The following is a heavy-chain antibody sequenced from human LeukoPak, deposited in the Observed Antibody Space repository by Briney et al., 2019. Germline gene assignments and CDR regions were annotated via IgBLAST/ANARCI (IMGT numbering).Heavy chain of an antibody. CDR1: GGSISSYY. CDR3: ARALLWFGELFDP. J-gene: IGHJ5*02. V-gene: IGHV4-59*01. Sequence: SETLSLTCTVSGGSISSYYWSWIRQPPGKGLEWTGYIYYSGSTNYNPSLKSRVTISVDTSKNQFSLKLSSVTAADTAAYYCARALLWFGELFDPWGQGTLVTVSS. D-gene: IGHD3-10*01. CDR2: IYYSGST.